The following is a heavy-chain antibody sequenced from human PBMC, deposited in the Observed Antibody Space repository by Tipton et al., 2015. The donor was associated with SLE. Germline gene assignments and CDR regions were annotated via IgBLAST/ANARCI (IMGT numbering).Heavy chain of an antibody. CDR3: ARVLSKTRSYYDSSLSLGDVFDI. D-gene: IGHD3-22*01. CDR1: GFTFSSYA. V-gene: IGHV3-30-3*01. CDR2: ISYDGSNK. J-gene: IGHJ3*02. Sequence: SLRLSCAASGFTFSSYAMHWVRQAPGKGLEWVAVISYDGSNKYYADSVKGRFTISRDNSKNTLYLQMNSLRAEDTAVYYCARVLSKTRSYYDSSLSLGDVFDIWGQGTMVTVSS.